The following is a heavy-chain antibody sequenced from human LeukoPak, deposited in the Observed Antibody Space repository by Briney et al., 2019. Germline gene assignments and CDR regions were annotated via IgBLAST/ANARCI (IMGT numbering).Heavy chain of an antibody. Sequence: GGSLRLSCAAPGFTFSSYAMHWVRQAPGKGLEYVSAISSNGGSTYYANSVKGRFTISRDNSKNTLYLQMGSLRAEDMAVYYCARGRGSYYYDSSGFDYWGQGTLVTVSS. J-gene: IGHJ4*02. CDR1: GFTFSSYA. CDR2: ISSNGGST. D-gene: IGHD3-22*01. V-gene: IGHV3-64*01. CDR3: ARGRGSYYYDSSGFDY.